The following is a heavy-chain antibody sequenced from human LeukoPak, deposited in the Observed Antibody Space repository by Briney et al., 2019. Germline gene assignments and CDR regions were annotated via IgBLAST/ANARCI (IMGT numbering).Heavy chain of an antibody. CDR1: GYTFTSYY. CDR3: VRDKSETVWELSKRWFDP. D-gene: IGHD1-26*01. CDR2: INPSGGST. Sequence: GASVKVSCKASGYTFTSYYMHWVRQAPGQGLEWVGIINPSGGSTSYAQKFQGRVTMTRDTSTSTVYMELSSLRSEDTAVYYCVRDKSETVWELSKRWFDPWGQGTLVTVSS. J-gene: IGHJ5*02. V-gene: IGHV1-46*01.